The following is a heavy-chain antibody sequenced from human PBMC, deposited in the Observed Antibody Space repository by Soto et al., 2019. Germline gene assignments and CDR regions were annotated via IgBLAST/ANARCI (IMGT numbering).Heavy chain of an antibody. J-gene: IGHJ5*02. Sequence: QVQLQESGPGLVKPSQTLSLTCTVSGGSISSGGYYWHWIRQHPGKGLEWIGYIYYSGTTYYNPPLKSRVTVSVDTSRNQFSLRLSSVTAADTAVYFCARGWQRVTGTYGSWGQGTLVTVSS. CDR2: IYYSGTT. V-gene: IGHV4-31*03. CDR3: ARGWQRVTGTYGS. CDR1: GGSISSGGYY. D-gene: IGHD1-20*01.